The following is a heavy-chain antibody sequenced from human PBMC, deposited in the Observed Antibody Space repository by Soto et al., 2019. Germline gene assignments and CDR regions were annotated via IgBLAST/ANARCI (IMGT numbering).Heavy chain of an antibody. CDR2: IIPIFGTA. CDR1: GGTFSSYA. J-gene: IGHJ6*02. V-gene: IGHV1-69*13. D-gene: IGHD6-19*01. Sequence: SVKVSCKASGGTFSSYAISWVRQAPGQGLEWMGGIIPIFGTANYAQKFQGRVTITADESTSTAYMELSSLRSEDTAVYYCARDSIAVAGISTPHYYYYYGMDVWGQGTTVTVSS. CDR3: ARDSIAVAGISTPHYYYYYGMDV.